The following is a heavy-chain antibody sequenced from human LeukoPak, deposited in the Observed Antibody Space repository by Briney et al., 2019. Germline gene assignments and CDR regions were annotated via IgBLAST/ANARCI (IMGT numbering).Heavy chain of an antibody. D-gene: IGHD6-13*01. J-gene: IGHJ6*02. CDR2: ISYDGSNK. CDR1: GFTFSSYG. V-gene: IGHV3-30*18. Sequence: GGSLRLSCAASGFTFSSYGMHWVRQAPGKGLEWVAVISYDGSNKYYADSVKGRFTISRDNSKNTLYLQMNSLRAEDTAVYYCAKGGIAAAGTYGYYYGMDVWGQGTTVTVSS. CDR3: AKGGIAAAGTYGYYYGMDV.